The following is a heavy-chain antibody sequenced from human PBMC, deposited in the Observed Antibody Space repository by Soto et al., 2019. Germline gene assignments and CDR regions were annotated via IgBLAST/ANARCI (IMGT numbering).Heavy chain of an antibody. Sequence: EGQLLESGGGLVQPGGSLRLSCAASGFTFSSYAMTWVRQAPGKGLEWVSSISGSGISTYYADSVKGRFTISRDNSKHTLYLQLNSQRAEEAAVYYCAKSVGSNAFYHNDYWGQGTLVTVSS. CDR1: GFTFSSYA. CDR3: AKSVGSNAFYHNDY. J-gene: IGHJ4*02. V-gene: IGHV3-23*01. D-gene: IGHD3-16*01. CDR2: ISGSGIST.